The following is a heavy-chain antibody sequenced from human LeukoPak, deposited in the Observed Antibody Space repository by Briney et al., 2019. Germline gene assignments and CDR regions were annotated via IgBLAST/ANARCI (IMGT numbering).Heavy chain of an antibody. CDR2: IYYSGST. CDR1: GGSISSYY. D-gene: IGHD1-26*01. V-gene: IGHV4-39*07. J-gene: IGHJ4*02. CDR3: ATRYPKLYSGSYYEDY. Sequence: SETLSLTCTVSGGSISSYYWGWIRQPPGKGLEWIGSIYYSGSTYYNPSLKSRVTISVDTSKNQFSLKLSSVTAADTAVYYCATRYPKLYSGSYYEDYWGQGTLVTVSS.